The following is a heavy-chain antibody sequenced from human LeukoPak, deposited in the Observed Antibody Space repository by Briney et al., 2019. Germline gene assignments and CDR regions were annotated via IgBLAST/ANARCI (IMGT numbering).Heavy chain of an antibody. CDR2: IHSSGST. V-gene: IGHV4-59*01. D-gene: IGHD6-19*01. CDR3: ARGARNQSSGWSVHWFDP. CDR1: AGYINNYY. Sequence: SETLSLTCTVSAGYINNYYWSWIRQPPGKGPEWIGYIHSSGSTNYSPSLKSRVTISVDTSKNQFSLKLTSVTAADTAVYYCARGARNQSSGWSVHWFDPWGQGTLVTVSS. J-gene: IGHJ5*02.